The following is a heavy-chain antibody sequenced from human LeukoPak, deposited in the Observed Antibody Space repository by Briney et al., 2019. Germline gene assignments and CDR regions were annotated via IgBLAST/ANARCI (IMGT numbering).Heavy chain of an antibody. Sequence: GGSLRLSCAASGFTFSSYAMSWVRQAPGKGLEGVSVISGSGGTTYSADSVRGRFTISRDNSKNTLFLQMNSLRADDTAAYYCARERGNNGGNTNGYFDYWGQGTLVTVSS. V-gene: IGHV3-23*01. CDR2: ISGSGGTT. CDR1: GFTFSSYA. J-gene: IGHJ4*02. CDR3: ARERGNNGGNTNGYFDY. D-gene: IGHD4-23*01.